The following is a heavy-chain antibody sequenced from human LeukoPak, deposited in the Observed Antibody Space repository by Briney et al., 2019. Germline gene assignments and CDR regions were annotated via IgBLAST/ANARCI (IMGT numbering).Heavy chain of an antibody. Sequence: PGGSLRLSCAASGFTFSTNSMNWVRQAPGKGLEWVASISSSGTYIYYPESLKGRFTVSRDNAKNSVYLQMNSLRAEDTAVYDCARDVARDISCYTDWGQGTLVTVSS. D-gene: IGHD2-2*02. CDR1: GFTFSTNS. J-gene: IGHJ4*02. CDR2: ISSSGTYI. CDR3: ARDVARDISCYTD. V-gene: IGHV3-21*01.